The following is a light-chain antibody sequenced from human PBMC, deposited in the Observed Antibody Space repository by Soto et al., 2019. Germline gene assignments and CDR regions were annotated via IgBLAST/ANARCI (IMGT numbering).Light chain of an antibody. J-gene: IGKJ1*01. Sequence: ENVLTQSPATLSLSPGERATLSCRASQSISTYVAWYQQTPGQAPRLLIYDTSKRATGIPDRFSGSGSGSDFTLTIHSLEPEDFAVYFCQQRTNWPYGWTSGQGPKLEIK. CDR1: QSISTY. CDR2: DTS. CDR3: QQRTNWPYGWT. V-gene: IGKV3-11*01.